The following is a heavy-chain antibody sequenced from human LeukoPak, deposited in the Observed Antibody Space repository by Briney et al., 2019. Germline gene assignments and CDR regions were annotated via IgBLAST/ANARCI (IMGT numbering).Heavy chain of an antibody. CDR3: ARDKSLADPYFFDY. CDR2: INPNSGGA. V-gene: IGHV1-2*02. J-gene: IGHJ4*02. CDR1: GYTFTGYY. Sequence: GASVKVSFEASGYTFTGYYIHWVRQAPGQGIEWMGWINPNSGGANYAQKFQGRVTMTRDTSISAAYMDLHSLRSDDTAVYFCARDKSLADPYFFDYWGQGTLVTVSS.